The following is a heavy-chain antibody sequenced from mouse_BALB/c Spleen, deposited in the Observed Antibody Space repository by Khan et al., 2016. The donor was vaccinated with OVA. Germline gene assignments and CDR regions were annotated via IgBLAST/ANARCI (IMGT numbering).Heavy chain of an antibody. CDR1: GYIFTSYW. V-gene: IGHV1-76*01. D-gene: IGHD2-3*01. J-gene: IGHJ2*01. CDR3: AREEDGYHCDD. CDR2: IYPGTDNS. Sequence: QVQLKQSGAELVRPGASVKLSCKTSGYIFTSYWIHWVKQRSGQGLEWIARIYPGTDNSYYNEKFKDKATLTADKSSSSAYMEQSSQKDEDADGYLCAREEDGYHCDDWGQGTTLKVSS.